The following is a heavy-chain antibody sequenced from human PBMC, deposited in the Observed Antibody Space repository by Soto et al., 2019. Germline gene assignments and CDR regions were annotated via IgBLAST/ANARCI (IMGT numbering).Heavy chain of an antibody. V-gene: IGHV1-8*01. J-gene: IGHJ4*02. CDR1: GYTFTIHD. CDR2: LNPHSGKA. CDR3: ARVSSIAARRSYDS. Sequence: ASVKVSCKAFGYTFTIHDIHWVRQAPGQGLEWMAGLNPHSGKAAYAQRFQGRLTMTGNASTSTAYMELSGLRSEDTAMYYCARVSSIAARRSYDSWGQGTLVTVSS. D-gene: IGHD6-6*01.